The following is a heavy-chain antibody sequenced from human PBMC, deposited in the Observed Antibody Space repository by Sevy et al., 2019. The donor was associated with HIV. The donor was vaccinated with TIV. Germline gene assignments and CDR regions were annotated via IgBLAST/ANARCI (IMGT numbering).Heavy chain of an antibody. CDR1: GFTFSDYY. Sequence: GGSLRLSCAASGFTFSDYYMSWIRQAPGKGLEWVSYISSSGSTIYYADSVKGRFTISRDNAKNSLYVQMNSLRAEDTAVYYCAREQPEYQLLGEDYYYYGMDVWGQGTTVTVSS. J-gene: IGHJ6*02. D-gene: IGHD2-2*01. V-gene: IGHV3-11*04. CDR3: AREQPEYQLLGEDYYYYGMDV. CDR2: ISSSGSTI.